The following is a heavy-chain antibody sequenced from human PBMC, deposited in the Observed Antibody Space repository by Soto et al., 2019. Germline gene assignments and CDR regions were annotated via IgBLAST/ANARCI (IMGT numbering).Heavy chain of an antibody. CDR2: ISSSGSTI. V-gene: IGHV3-11*01. D-gene: IGHD3-22*01. CDR3: ARDRPLIVVVPGFDP. CDR1: GFAFIDYY. Sequence: GGSLRLSCAASGFAFIDYYIIWSRHSPGKGLEWVSYISSSGSTIYYADSVKGRFTISRDNAKNSLYLQMNSLRAEDTAVYYCARDRPLIVVVPGFDPWGQGTLVTVSS. J-gene: IGHJ5*02.